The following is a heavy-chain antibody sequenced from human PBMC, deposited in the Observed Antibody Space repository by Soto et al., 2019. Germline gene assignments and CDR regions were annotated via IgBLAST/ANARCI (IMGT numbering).Heavy chain of an antibody. J-gene: IGHJ6*02. CDR3: AKDAHVETWEKDESYGMDV. CDR2: ISGSGGST. Sequence: EVQLLESGGGLVQPGGCPRLSCAASGFTFSSYAMSWVRQAPGKGLEWVSAISGSGGSTYYADYVKGRFTISRDNSKNTLYLQMNSLRADDTAIYYCAKDAHVETWEKDESYGMDVWGQGATVAVSS. CDR1: GFTFSSYA. D-gene: IGHD1-26*01. V-gene: IGHV3-23*01.